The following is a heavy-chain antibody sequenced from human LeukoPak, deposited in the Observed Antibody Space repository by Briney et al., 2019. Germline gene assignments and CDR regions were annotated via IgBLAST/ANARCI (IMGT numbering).Heavy chain of an antibody. CDR3: ARPSGYCSSTSCYYFDY. Sequence: GGSLRLSCAASGFTFSSYSMNWVRQAPGKGLEWVSYISSSSSTIYYADSVKGRFTISRDNAKNSLYLQMNSLRAEDTAVYYCARPSGYCSSTSCYYFDYWGQGTLVTVSS. V-gene: IGHV3-48*01. D-gene: IGHD2-2*01. J-gene: IGHJ4*02. CDR2: ISSSSSTI. CDR1: GFTFSSYS.